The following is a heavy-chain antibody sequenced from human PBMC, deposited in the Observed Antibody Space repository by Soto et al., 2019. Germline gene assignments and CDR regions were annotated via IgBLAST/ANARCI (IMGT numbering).Heavy chain of an antibody. V-gene: IGHV1-46*01. J-gene: IGHJ4*02. CDR3: ARDQGFHTFDH. D-gene: IGHD3-10*01. Sequence: VQLVESGGGLVKPGGSLRLSCAASGFTFTNYYMHWVRQAPGQGLEWIGRIIPSGGATNYAEKFRYRVTMTRDTSTSTVYMELSSLRSDDTAVYYCARDQGFHTFDHWGQGTLVTVSS. CDR1: GFTFTNYY. CDR2: IIPSGGAT.